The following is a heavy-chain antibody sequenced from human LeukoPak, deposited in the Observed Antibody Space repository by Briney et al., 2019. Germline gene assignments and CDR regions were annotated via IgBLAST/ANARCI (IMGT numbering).Heavy chain of an antibody. CDR1: GYTFTSYF. Sequence: GAAVTVSCKASGYTFTSYFMHWVRQAPGQGLEWMGIINPRGTSTNYAQKFQGRVTMTRDMSTSTVYMELSSLRSEDTAVYYCARPSTYYYGSGYYFDYWGQGTLVTVSS. CDR2: INPRGTST. V-gene: IGHV1-46*01. J-gene: IGHJ4*02. CDR3: ARPSTYYYGSGYYFDY. D-gene: IGHD3-22*01.